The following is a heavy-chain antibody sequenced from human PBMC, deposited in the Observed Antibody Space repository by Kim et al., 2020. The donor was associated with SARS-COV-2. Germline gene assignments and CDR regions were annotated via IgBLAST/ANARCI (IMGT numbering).Heavy chain of an antibody. CDR1: GGSISSYY. D-gene: IGHD3-16*02. Sequence: SETLSLTCTVSGGSISSYYWSWIRQPAGKGLEWIGRIYTSGSTNYNPSLKSRVTMTVDTSKNQFSLKLSSVTAADTAVYYCARVSHNRGWFDPWGQGTLVTVSS. J-gene: IGHJ5*02. CDR2: IYTSGST. CDR3: ARVSHNRGWFDP. V-gene: IGHV4-4*07.